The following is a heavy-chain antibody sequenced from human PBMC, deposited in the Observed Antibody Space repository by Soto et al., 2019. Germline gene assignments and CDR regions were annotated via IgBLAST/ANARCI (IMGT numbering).Heavy chain of an antibody. CDR2: ISAYNGNT. Sequence: QVQLVQSGAEVKKPGASVKVSCKASGYTFTSYGISWVRQAPGQGLEWMGWISAYNGNTNYAQKLQGRVTMTTDTSTSTAYMELRSLRSDDTAVYYCARRMIGVVVAATSHHDYWGQGTLVTVSS. CDR1: GYTFTSYG. D-gene: IGHD2-15*01. CDR3: ARRMIGVVVAATSHHDY. J-gene: IGHJ4*02. V-gene: IGHV1-18*01.